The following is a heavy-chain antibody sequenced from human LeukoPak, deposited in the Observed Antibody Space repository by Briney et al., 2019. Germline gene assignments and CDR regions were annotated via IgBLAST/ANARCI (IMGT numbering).Heavy chain of an antibody. D-gene: IGHD3-16*01. CDR1: GYTFISYG. J-gene: IGHJ4*02. CDR2: INPISGTT. V-gene: IGHV1-2*02. CDR3: VRDLMTTPTWDFDY. Sequence: ASVKVSCKASGYTFISYGISWVRQAPGQGLEWMGWINPISGTTNYAQKLQGRVTVTRDTSISTVYMELSRLESDDTAVYYCVRDLMTTPTWDFDYWGQGTLVTVAS.